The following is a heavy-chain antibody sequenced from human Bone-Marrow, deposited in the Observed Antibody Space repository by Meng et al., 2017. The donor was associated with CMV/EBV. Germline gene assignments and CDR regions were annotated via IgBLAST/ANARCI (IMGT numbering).Heavy chain of an antibody. Sequence: GGSLRPSCAASGFSFSDYSMNWVRQAPGKGLEWVLYISSSSSKIYYADSVKGRFTISRDNAKNSLYLQMNSLRAEDTAVYYCAREDLNYDFWSGYRTATFDIWGQGTMVTVSS. CDR3: AREDLNYDFWSGYRTATFDI. J-gene: IGHJ3*02. V-gene: IGHV3-48*04. D-gene: IGHD3-3*01. CDR2: ISSSSSKI. CDR1: GFSFSDYS.